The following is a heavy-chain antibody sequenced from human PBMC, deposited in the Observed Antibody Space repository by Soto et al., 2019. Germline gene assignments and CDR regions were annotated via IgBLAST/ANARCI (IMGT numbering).Heavy chain of an antibody. V-gene: IGHV3-7*01. Sequence: EVQLVESGGGLVQPGGSLRLSCAASGFTFSNYWMSWVRQAPGKGLEWVATIKEDGGEKYYVGSVKGRFTISRDNAKNSLYLQMNSLRAEDTAVYYCARTTAGDYWGQGTLVTVSS. CDR1: GFTFSNYW. CDR2: IKEDGGEK. CDR3: ARTTAGDY. J-gene: IGHJ4*02. D-gene: IGHD4-17*01.